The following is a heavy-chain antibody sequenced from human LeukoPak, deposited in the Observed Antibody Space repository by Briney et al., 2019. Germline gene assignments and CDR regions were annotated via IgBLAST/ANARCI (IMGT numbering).Heavy chain of an antibody. D-gene: IGHD6-19*01. V-gene: IGHV4-59*08. CDR3: ARIVVAGNGYNSFDP. Sequence: SETLSLTCTVSGGSISSYYWNWIRQPPGKGLEWIGYIYYTGSTIYNPSLKSRVTISVDTSKNQFSLKLRSVTAADTAVYYCARIVVAGNGYNSFDPWGQGTLVTVSS. CDR1: GGSISSYY. J-gene: IGHJ5*02. CDR2: IYYTGST.